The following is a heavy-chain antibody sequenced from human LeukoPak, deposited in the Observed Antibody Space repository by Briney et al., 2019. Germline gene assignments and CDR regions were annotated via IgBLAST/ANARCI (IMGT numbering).Heavy chain of an antibody. CDR3: ARNNGGVSPPPFDY. Sequence: PSETLSLTCTVSGGSISSYYWSWIRQPPGKGLEYIGYIYSSGSTNYNPSLKSRVTISVDTSKNQFSLKLSSMTAADTAVYYCARNNGGVSPPPFDYWGQGTLVTVSS. CDR2: IYSSGST. CDR1: GGSISSYY. V-gene: IGHV4-59*01. J-gene: IGHJ4*02. D-gene: IGHD4-23*01.